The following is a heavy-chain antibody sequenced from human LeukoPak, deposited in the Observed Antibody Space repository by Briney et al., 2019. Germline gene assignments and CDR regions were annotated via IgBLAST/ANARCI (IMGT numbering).Heavy chain of an antibody. Sequence: GGSLRLSCAASGFTVSSNYMSWVRQAPGKGLEWVSVIYSGGSTYYADSVKGRLTISRDNSKNTLYLQMNSLRAEDTAVYYCARDHPRGSGSYWGQGTLVTVSS. CDR2: IYSGGST. J-gene: IGHJ4*02. CDR1: GFTVSSNY. V-gene: IGHV3-53*01. D-gene: IGHD3-22*01. CDR3: ARDHPRGSGSY.